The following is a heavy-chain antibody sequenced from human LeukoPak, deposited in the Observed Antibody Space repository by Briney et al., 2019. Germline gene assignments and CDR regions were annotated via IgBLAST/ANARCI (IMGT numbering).Heavy chain of an antibody. V-gene: IGHV1-46*01. D-gene: IGHD1-26*01. J-gene: IGHJ6*03. Sequence: ASVKVSCKASGYIFTSYNIYWVRQAPGQGLEWMGIINPSGGSTNYAQKFQGRVTMTTDTSTSTVYMELRSLRSDDTAVYYCAFSSYYLQGNYYYMDVWGKGTTVTVSS. CDR2: INPSGGST. CDR3: AFSSYYLQGNYYYMDV. CDR1: GYIFTSYN.